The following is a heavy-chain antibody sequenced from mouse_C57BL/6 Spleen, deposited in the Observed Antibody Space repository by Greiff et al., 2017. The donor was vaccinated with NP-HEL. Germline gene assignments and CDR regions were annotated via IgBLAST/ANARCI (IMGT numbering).Heavy chain of an antibody. CDR2: IWGDGST. D-gene: IGHD2-4*01. CDR1: GFSLTSYG. CDR3: VKSDYGYWYFGV. J-gene: IGHJ1*03. Sequence: VMLVESGPGLVAPSQSLSITCTVSGFSLTSYGVSWVRQPPGKGLEWLGVIWGDGSTNYHSALISRLSISKDNYNSQVFLKLNSLQADDTATYYCVKSDYGYWYFGVWGTGTTVTVSS. V-gene: IGHV2-3*01.